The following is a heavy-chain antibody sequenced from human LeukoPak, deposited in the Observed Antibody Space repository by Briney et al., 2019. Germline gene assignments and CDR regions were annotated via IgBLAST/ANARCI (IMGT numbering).Heavy chain of an antibody. V-gene: IGHV3-7*01. Sequence: GGSLRPSCAASGFTFSSYWMSWVRQAPGKGLEWVANIKQDGSEKYYVDSVKGRFTISRDNAKNSLYLQMNSLRAEDTAVYYCARVNSRKVAGNHFDYWGQGTLVTVSS. CDR1: GFTFSSYW. CDR2: IKQDGSEK. J-gene: IGHJ4*02. CDR3: ARVNSRKVAGNHFDY. D-gene: IGHD6-19*01.